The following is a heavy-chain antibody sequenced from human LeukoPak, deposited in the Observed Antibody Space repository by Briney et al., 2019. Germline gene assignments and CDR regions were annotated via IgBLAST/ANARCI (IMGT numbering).Heavy chain of an antibody. J-gene: IGHJ6*02. Sequence: GGSLRLSCAASGFTVSSNYMSWVRQAPGKGLEWVSVIYSGGSTYYADCVKGRFTISRNNSKNTLYLQMKSLRAEDTAVYYCARSNPEYSYGQAYYGMDVWGQGTTVTVSS. CDR1: GFTVSSNY. V-gene: IGHV3-53*01. CDR2: IYSGGST. CDR3: ARSNPEYSYGQAYYGMDV. D-gene: IGHD5-18*01.